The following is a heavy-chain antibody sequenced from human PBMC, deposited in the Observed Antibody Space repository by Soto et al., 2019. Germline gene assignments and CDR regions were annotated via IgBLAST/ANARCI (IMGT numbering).Heavy chain of an antibody. J-gene: IGHJ6*03. D-gene: IGHD6-6*01. V-gene: IGHV3-7*01. CDR3: ASWRSSSSGYDYYYMDV. CDR2: IKQDGSEK. Sequence: EVQLVESGGGLVQPGGSLRLSCAASGFTFSSYWMSWVRQAPGKGLEWVANIKQDGSEKYYVDSVKGRFTISRDNAKTSLYLQMNRLRAEDTAVYYCASWRSSSSGYDYYYMDVWGKGTTVTVSS. CDR1: GFTFSSYW.